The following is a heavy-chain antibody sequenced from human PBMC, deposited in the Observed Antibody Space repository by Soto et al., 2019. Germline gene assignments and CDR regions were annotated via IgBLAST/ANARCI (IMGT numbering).Heavy chain of an antibody. CDR3: VKVGSSTWYYFDY. V-gene: IGHV3-53*02. CDR2: IYSGGST. Sequence: EVQLVETGGGLIQPGESLRLSCAASGFTVSTTYMSWVRQAPGKGLEWVSVIYSGGSTYYADSVKGRFAISRDISKNTLYLQMNSLRVEDTAVYYCVKVGSSTWYYFDYWGQGTLVTVSS. J-gene: IGHJ4*02. D-gene: IGHD6-13*01. CDR1: GFTVSTTY.